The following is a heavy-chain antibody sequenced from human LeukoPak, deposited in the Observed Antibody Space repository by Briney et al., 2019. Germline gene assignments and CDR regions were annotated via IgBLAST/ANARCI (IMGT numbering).Heavy chain of an antibody. J-gene: IGHJ5*02. CDR1: GGSISSHY. V-gene: IGHV4-4*07. CDR3: ARDQGWVGVSVPLDL. D-gene: IGHD3-3*01. CDR2: MFIRGSA. Sequence: NPSETLSLTCTVSGGSISSHYWNWIRQPAGKGLEWIGRMFIRGSANYSPSLKSRVSMSLDKSRSQFSLNLSSVTAADTAVYYCARDQGWVGVSVPLDLWGPGTLVTVSS.